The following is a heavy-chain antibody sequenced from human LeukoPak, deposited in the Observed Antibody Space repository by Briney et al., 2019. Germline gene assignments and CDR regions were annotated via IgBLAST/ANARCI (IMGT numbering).Heavy chain of an antibody. D-gene: IGHD4/OR15-4a*01. Sequence: GGSLRLSCAASGFTFSSYAIGWVRQAPGKGLEWVSAISGSGGSTYYADSVKGRFTISRDNSKNTLYLQMNSLRAEDTAVYYCAKTPYGGTVGYFDYWGPGNLVTVSS. CDR3: AKTPYGGTVGYFDY. V-gene: IGHV3-23*01. J-gene: IGHJ4*02. CDR2: ISGSGGST. CDR1: GFTFSSYA.